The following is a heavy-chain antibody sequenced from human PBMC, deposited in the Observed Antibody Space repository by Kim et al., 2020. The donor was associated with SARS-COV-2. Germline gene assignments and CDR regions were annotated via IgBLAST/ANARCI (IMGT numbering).Heavy chain of an antibody. Sequence: ASVKVSCKASGYTFTSYYMHWVRQAPGQGLEWMGIINPSGGSTSYAQKFQGRVTMTRDTSTSTVYMELSSLRSEDTAVYYCARLVGSGSSTKYYFDYWGQGTLVTVSS. CDR3: ARLVGSGSSTKYYFDY. CDR2: INPSGGST. D-gene: IGHD1-26*01. V-gene: IGHV1-46*01. CDR1: GYTFTSYY. J-gene: IGHJ4*02.